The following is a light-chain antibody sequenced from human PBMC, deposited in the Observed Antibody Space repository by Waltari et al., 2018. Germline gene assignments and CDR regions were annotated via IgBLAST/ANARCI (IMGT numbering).Light chain of an antibody. CDR1: NSNIGTNA. CDR2: SND. Sequence: QSVLTQTPSASGTPGQRVTISCSGNNSNIGTNAVNWYQHLPGTAPKLLIDSNDGRPSGVPDRLSGSKSGTSASLAISGLQSEDEANYYCAAWDDSLVGWVFGGGTKLTVL. CDR3: AAWDDSLVGWV. J-gene: IGLJ3*02. V-gene: IGLV1-44*01.